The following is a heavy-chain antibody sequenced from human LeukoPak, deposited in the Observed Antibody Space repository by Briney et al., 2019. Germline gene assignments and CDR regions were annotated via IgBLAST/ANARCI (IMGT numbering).Heavy chain of an antibody. Sequence: ASVKVSCKASGGTFSSYAISWVRQAPGQGLEWMGGIIPIFGTANYAQKFQGRVTITTDESTSTAYMELSSLRSEDTAVYYCASRGSSGRYRGFDYWGQGTLVTVSS. CDR2: IIPIFGTA. D-gene: IGHD6-19*01. CDR3: ASRGSSGRYRGFDY. J-gene: IGHJ4*02. V-gene: IGHV1-69*05. CDR1: GGTFSSYA.